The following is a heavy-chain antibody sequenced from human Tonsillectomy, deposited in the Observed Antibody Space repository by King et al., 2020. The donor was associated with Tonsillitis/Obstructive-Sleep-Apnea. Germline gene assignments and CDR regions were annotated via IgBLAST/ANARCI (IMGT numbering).Heavy chain of an antibody. CDR2: ISSTGGST. Sequence: EFQLVQSGGGLVQPGGSLRLSCSASGFTFSSYAMHWVRQAPGKGLEYVSAISSTGGSTYYADSVKGRFTISRDNSKNTLYFQMSSLRAEDTAVYYCVKDWEGSGWFDPWGQGTLVTVSS. J-gene: IGHJ5*02. CDR3: VKDWEGSGWFDP. D-gene: IGHD1-26*01. CDR1: GFTFSSYA. V-gene: IGHV3-64D*06.